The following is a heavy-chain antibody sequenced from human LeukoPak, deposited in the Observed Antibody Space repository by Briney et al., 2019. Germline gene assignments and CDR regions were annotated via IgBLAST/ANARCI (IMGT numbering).Heavy chain of an antibody. V-gene: IGHV3-21*04. CDR3: AKARSEQLVLFD. J-gene: IGHJ4*02. D-gene: IGHD6-13*01. Sequence: PGGSLRLSCAASGFTFSSYSMNWVRQAPGKGLEWVSSISSSSSYIYYADSVKGRFTISRDNAKNSLYLQMNSLRAEDTAVYYCAKARSEQLVLFDWGQGTLVTVSS. CDR1: GFTFSSYS. CDR2: ISSSSSYI.